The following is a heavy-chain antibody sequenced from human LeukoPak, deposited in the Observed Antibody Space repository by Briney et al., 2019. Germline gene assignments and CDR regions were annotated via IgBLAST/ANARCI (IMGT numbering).Heavy chain of an antibody. J-gene: IGHJ4*02. CDR2: IYPGDSDT. V-gene: IGHV5-51*01. CDR3: ARREDQDHYDY. CDR1: GYSFTSYW. Sequence: GESLKISCKGSGYSFTSYWIGWVRQMLGKGLEWMGIIYPGDSDTRYSPSFQGQVTVSADKSISTAYLQWSSLKASDTAMYYCARREDQDHYDYWGQGTLVTVSS.